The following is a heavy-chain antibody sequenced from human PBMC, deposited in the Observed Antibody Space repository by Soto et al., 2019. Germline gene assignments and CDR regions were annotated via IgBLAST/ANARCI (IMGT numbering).Heavy chain of an antibody. CDR1: GASIRSGNKY. Sequence: PSETLSLTCTVSGASIRSGNKYWSWIRQPPGKGLEWIGYIFSSGTTYYNPSLKSRLTMSLDASQNQFSLKLNSLTDADTAVYFCARVPSPFDYYYAMDVWGQGTTVTVSS. J-gene: IGHJ6*02. D-gene: IGHD3-16*01. V-gene: IGHV4-30-4*01. CDR3: ARVPSPFDYYYAMDV. CDR2: IFSSGTT.